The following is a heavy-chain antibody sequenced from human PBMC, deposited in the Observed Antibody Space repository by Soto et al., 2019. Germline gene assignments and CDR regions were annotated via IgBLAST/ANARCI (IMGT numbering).Heavy chain of an antibody. V-gene: IGHV3-30*18. CDR2: ISYDGSNK. CDR3: AKPLWGSGSYIPRFVYYYYYYMDV. CDR1: GFTFSSYG. J-gene: IGHJ6*03. D-gene: IGHD3-10*01. Sequence: GGSLRLSCAASGFTFSSYGMHWVRQAPGKGLEWVAVISYDGSNKYYADSVKGRFTISRDNSKNTLYLQMNSLRAEDTAVYYCAKPLWGSGSYIPRFVYYYYYYMDVWGKGTTVTVSS.